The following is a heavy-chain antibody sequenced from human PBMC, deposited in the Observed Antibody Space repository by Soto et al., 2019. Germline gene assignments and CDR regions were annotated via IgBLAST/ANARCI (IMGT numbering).Heavy chain of an antibody. CDR3: ATSQKGYNWNYFDH. V-gene: IGHV4-39*01. CDR2: VFHTGFT. J-gene: IGHJ4*02. Sequence: SETLSLTCAVSGGSVSGSYYYWAWLRQSPGKGPEWIGSVFHTGFTSYNPSLESRVSVSVDTSKSQFSLKLSAVIASDTAVYYCATSQKGYNWNYFDHWGQGALVTVSS. CDR1: GGSVSGSYYY. D-gene: IGHD1-1*01.